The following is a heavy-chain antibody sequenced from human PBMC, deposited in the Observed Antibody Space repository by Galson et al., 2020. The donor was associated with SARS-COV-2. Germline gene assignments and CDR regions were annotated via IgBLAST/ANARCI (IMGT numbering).Heavy chain of an antibody. CDR2: ISGSGGIT. J-gene: IGHJ4*02. CDR1: GFTFSNYA. D-gene: IGHD3-22*01. CDR3: AKEIYDSSGDYFDD. Sequence: GGSLRLSCIASGFTFSNYAMNWVRQAPGKGLEWVSAISGSGGITYYADSLQGRFTVSRDNSQITLSLQMNSLRAEDTAIDYWAKEIYDSSGDYFDDWGQGTLVTVSS. V-gene: IGHV3-23*01.